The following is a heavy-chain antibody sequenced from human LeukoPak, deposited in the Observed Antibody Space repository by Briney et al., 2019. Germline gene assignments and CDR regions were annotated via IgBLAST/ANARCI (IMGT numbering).Heavy chain of an antibody. CDR1: GFTFDDYA. CDR2: INSDGSST. V-gene: IGHV3-74*01. CDR3: ARDIDLWLVDDAFDI. D-gene: IGHD6-19*01. Sequence: GGSLRLSCAASGFTFDDYAMHWVRQAPGKGLVWVSRINSDGSSTSYADSVKGRFTISRDNAKNTLYLQMNSLRAEDTAVYYCARDIDLWLVDDAFDIWGQGTMVTVSS. J-gene: IGHJ3*02.